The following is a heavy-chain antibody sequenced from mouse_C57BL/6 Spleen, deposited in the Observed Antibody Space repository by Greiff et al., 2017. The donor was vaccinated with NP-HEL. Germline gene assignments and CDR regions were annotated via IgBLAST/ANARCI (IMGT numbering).Heavy chain of an antibody. V-gene: IGHV1-52*01. CDR3: ARYYYGSTVLDY. D-gene: IGHD1-1*01. CDR2: IDPSDSDT. CDR1: GYTFTSYW. J-gene: IGHJ2*01. Sequence: QVQLQQPGAELVRPGSSVKLSCKASGYTFTSYWMHWVKQRPIQGLEWIGNIDPSDSDTHYNQKFKDKATLTVDKSSSTAYMQLSSLTSEDSAVYYCARYYYGSTVLDYWGQGTTLTVSS.